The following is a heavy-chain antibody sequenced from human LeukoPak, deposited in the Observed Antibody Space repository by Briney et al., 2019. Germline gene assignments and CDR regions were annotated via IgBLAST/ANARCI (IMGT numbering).Heavy chain of an antibody. Sequence: GGSLRLSCAASGFSFSNYWMSWVRQTPGKGLEWVANMNQHDTEQYYVDSVKGRFTISRDNAKNSLYLQMNSLRAEDTAVYYCARDGCSGGSCYSSLYYYYGMDVWGQGTTVTVSS. CDR1: GFSFSNYW. CDR3: ARDGCSGGSCYSSLYYYYGMDV. V-gene: IGHV3-7*01. J-gene: IGHJ6*02. D-gene: IGHD2-15*01. CDR2: MNQHDTEQ.